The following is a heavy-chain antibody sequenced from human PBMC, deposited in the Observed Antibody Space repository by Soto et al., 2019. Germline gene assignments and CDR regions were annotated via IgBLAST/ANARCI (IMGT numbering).Heavy chain of an antibody. V-gene: IGHV3-30*18. CDR1: GFTFSSYG. CDR3: AKERVVVTAIAYYYYYYVMDV. J-gene: IGHJ6*02. CDR2: ISYDGSNK. Sequence: QVQLVESGGGVVQPGRSLRLSCAASGFTFSSYGMHWVRQAPGKGLEWVAVISYDGSNKYYADSVKGRFTISRDNSKNTLYMQMNSLRAEDTAVYYCAKERVVVTAIAYYYYYYVMDVWGQGTTVTVSS. D-gene: IGHD2-21*02.